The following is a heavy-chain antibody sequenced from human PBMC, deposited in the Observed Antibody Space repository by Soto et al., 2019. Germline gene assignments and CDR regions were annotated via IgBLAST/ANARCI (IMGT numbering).Heavy chain of an antibody. CDR2: IYPGGSDT. Sequence: GESLKISCKASGYNFANYWIGWVRQMPGKGLEWVGIIYPGGSDTRYSPSFQGQVTISADKSTFTAYLQWSSLKASDTAMYYCARHYCTRGPCYFDYWGQGALVTVSS. CDR1: GYNFANYW. D-gene: IGHD2-8*02. V-gene: IGHV5-51*01. J-gene: IGHJ4*02. CDR3: ARHYCTRGPCYFDY.